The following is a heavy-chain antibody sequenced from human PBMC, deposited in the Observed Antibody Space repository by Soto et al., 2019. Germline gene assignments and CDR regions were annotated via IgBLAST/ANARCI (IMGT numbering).Heavy chain of an antibody. CDR1: GGPISSNDYP. CDR3: VRHSGAGSANYLGMDV. CDR2: IFYTVTT. V-gene: IGHV4-39*01. Sequence: QLQLQQSGPGLVKPSETLSLTCTVSGGPISSNDYPWGWIRQPPGEGLDWIASIFYTVTTYYKSSLRSRLIISIDTSKMQFSLQLSSVTDTDTAISYCVRHSGAGSANYLGMDVWGQGTTVTVSS. J-gene: IGHJ6*02. D-gene: IGHD1-26*01.